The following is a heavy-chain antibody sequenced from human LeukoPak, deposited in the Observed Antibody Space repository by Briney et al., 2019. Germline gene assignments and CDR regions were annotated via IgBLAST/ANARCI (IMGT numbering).Heavy chain of an antibody. CDR2: ISAYNGNT. CDR1: GYTFTSYG. V-gene: IGHV1-18*01. Sequence: GSVKVSCTASGYTFTSYGISWVRQAPGQGLEWMGWISAYNGNTNYAHKLQGRVTMTTDTSTSTAYMEMRSLRSDDTAVYYCAGERKAMGGNWFDPWGQGTLVTVSS. D-gene: IGHD5-18*01. J-gene: IGHJ5*02. CDR3: AGERKAMGGNWFDP.